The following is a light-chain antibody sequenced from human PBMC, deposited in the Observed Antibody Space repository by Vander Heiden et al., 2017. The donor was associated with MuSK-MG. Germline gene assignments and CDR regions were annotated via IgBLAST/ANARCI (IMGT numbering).Light chain of an antibody. CDR2: GAS. J-gene: IGKJ5*01. CDR3: QQYNNWPIA. Sequence: EIVLTQSPATLSVSPGERATLSCRASQSVGYYLAWYQQKPGQAPRLLIYGASTRAIDIPARFSGSGSGTEFTLTISSLQSEDFAVYYCQQYNNWPIAFGQGTRLAIK. V-gene: IGKV3-15*01. CDR1: QSVGYY.